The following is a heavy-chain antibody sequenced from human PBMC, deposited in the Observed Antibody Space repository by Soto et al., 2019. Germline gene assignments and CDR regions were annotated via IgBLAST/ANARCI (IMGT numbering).Heavy chain of an antibody. J-gene: IGHJ3*02. CDR2: ISGSGGST. CDR3: AKSLYYYGSGSYSISAWGYAFGI. CDR1: GFTFSSYA. D-gene: IGHD3-10*01. Sequence: GGSLRLSCAASGFTFSSYAMSWVRQAPGKGLEWVSAISGSGGSTYYAASVKGRFTISRDNSKNTLYLQMNSLRAEDTAVYYCAKSLYYYGSGSYSISAWGYAFGIWAQGTMVTVSS. V-gene: IGHV3-23*01.